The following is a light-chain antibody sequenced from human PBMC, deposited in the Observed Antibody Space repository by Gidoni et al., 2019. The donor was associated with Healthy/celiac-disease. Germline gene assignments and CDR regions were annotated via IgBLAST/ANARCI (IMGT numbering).Light chain of an antibody. CDR2: EGR. J-gene: IGLJ2*01. CDR3: CSYAGSSANVV. V-gene: IGLV2-23*01. Sequence: QSALTQPASVSGSPGQPITIPCTGTSSDVGSYNLVSWYQQHPGNAPKLMIYEGRKRPSGVSNRFSGSKSGNTASLTIAGLQAEDEADYYCCSYAGSSANVVFGGGTKLTVL. CDR1: SSDVGSYNL.